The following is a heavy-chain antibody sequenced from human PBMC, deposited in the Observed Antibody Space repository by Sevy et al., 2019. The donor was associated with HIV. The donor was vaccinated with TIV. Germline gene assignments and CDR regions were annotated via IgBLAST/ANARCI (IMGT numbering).Heavy chain of an antibody. CDR2: ISSGSSPI. D-gene: IGHD1-26*01. V-gene: IGHV3-48*01. CDR3: AREVGAISPMLDY. CDR1: GFTFSSYS. Sequence: GGSLRLSCAASGFTFSSYSMNWVRQAPGKGLEWVSSISSGSSPIYYADSVKGRFTISRDNAKNSLYLQINGLRAEDTAVYYCAREVGAISPMLDYWGQGTLVTVSS. J-gene: IGHJ4*02.